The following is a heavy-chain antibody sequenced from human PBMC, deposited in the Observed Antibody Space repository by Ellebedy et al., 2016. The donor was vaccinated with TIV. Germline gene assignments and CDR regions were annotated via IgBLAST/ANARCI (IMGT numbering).Heavy chain of an antibody. V-gene: IGHV1-8*03. CDR1: GYTFTSYD. J-gene: IGHJ4*01. Sequence: ASVKVSCKASGYTFTSYDINWVRQATGQGLEWMGWMNPNSGNTGYAQKFQGRVTITRNTSISTAYMELSSLRSEDTAVYYCARALGSPYFFDSWGQGILVTVSS. CDR3: ARALGSPYFFDS. CDR2: MNPNSGNT. D-gene: IGHD7-27*01.